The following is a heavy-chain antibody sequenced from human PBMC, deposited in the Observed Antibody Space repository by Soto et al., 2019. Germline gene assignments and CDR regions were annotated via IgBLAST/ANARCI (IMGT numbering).Heavy chain of an antibody. Sequence: QVQLVQSGAEVTKPGASVKVSCKASGYTFTRYDINWVRQATGQGLEWMGWMSPNSGATGYAQKLQGRVTITRDTSISTAYMELSNLRSEDTAIYYCARGVDAGVDVWGQGSTVTVSS. J-gene: IGHJ6*02. CDR3: ARGVDAGVDV. D-gene: IGHD1-1*01. CDR2: MSPNSGAT. V-gene: IGHV1-8*01. CDR1: GYTFTRYD.